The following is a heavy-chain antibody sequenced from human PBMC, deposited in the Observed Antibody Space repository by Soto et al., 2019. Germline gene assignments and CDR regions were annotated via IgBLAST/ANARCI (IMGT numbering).Heavy chain of an antibody. D-gene: IGHD3-22*01. V-gene: IGHV1-69*01. CDR1: GGTVSSYA. CDR3: ARDLSSDSTGFRGYDL. J-gene: IGHJ4*02. CDR2: FIPIFVSA. Sequence: QVHLVQSGAEVKKPGSSVKVSCKASGGTVSSYAITWVRQAPGKGLEWMGVFIPIFVSAHYAQKFQGRVTLTADESTSTAYMELSGIRSEDTAIYYCARDLSSDSTGFRGYDLWGQGTLVTVSS.